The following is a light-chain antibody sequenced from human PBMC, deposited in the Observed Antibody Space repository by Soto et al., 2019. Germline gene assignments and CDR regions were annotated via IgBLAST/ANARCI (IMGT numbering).Light chain of an antibody. CDR2: SAS. Sequence: DIQLTQSPSFLSASVGDRVTITCRSSQDISSCLAWYQQRPGKVPRFLTHSASTLQSGVQSRFSATGPATTFTITISSLQPEDIATSYCQQLNRFPRTFGQETNVEV. CDR1: QDISSC. V-gene: IGKV1-9*01. CDR3: QQLNRFPRT. J-gene: IGKJ1*01.